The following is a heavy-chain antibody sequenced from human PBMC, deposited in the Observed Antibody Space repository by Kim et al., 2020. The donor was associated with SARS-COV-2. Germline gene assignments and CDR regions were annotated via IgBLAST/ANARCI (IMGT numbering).Heavy chain of an antibody. CDR2: IKQDGSEK. V-gene: IGHV3-7*01. Sequence: GGSLRLSCAASGFTFSSYWMSWVRQAPGKGLEWVANIKQDGSEKYYVDSVKGRFTISRDNAKNSLYLQMNSLRAEDTAVYYCARDSDSSGYYWPIDYWGQGTLVTVSS. CDR1: GFTFSSYW. D-gene: IGHD3-22*01. J-gene: IGHJ4*02. CDR3: ARDSDSSGYYWPIDY.